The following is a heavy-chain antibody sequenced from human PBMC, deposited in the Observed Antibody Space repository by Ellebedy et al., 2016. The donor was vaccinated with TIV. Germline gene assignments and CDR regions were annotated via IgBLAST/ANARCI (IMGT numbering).Heavy chain of an antibody. D-gene: IGHD4-11*01. J-gene: IGHJ4*02. CDR2: IKEDGSEK. Sequence: GGSLRLSCAASGFTFSSYSMNWVRQAPGKGLEWVANIKEDGSEKSYVDSVKGRFTISRDSSKNTLYLQMNSLRAEDTAVYHCAREGHDYTNPLDYWGQGTLVTVSS. CDR3: AREGHDYTNPLDY. CDR1: GFTFSSYS. V-gene: IGHV3-7*01.